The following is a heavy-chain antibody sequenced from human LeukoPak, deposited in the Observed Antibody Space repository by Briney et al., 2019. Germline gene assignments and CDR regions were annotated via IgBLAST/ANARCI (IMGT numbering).Heavy chain of an antibody. CDR3: ARGGLGCSAAPSDY. CDR1: GFTLNSYG. CDR2: ISSSAGPI. D-gene: IGHD2-8*01. Sequence: AGSLSLSCAASGFTLNSYGMNWVRQAPGKGLEWVSYISSSAGPIYYADTVKGRFTISRDTAKNSLYLQMSSLRDEDTAIYYCARGGLGCSAAPSDYWGQGT. V-gene: IGHV3-48*02. J-gene: IGHJ4*02.